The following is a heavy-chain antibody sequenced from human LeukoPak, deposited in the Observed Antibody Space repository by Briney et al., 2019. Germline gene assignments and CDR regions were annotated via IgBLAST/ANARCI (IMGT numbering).Heavy chain of an antibody. Sequence: SETLSLTCAVSGYSISSGYYWGWIRQPPGKGLEWIGSIYHSGSTYYNPSLKSRVTISVDTSKNQLSLQLSSVTAADTAVYYCGRQLIQEIPPDAFDIWGQGTMVTVSS. V-gene: IGHV4-38-2*01. CDR2: IYHSGST. D-gene: IGHD3-16*01. J-gene: IGHJ3*02. CDR1: GYSISSGYY. CDR3: GRQLIQEIPPDAFDI.